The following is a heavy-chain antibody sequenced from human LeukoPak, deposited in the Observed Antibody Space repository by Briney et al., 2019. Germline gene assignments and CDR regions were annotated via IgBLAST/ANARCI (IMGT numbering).Heavy chain of an antibody. D-gene: IGHD3-10*01. CDR3: ASGPGGYYYMDV. CDR2: IYYSGST. Sequence: SETLSPTCTVSGGSISSSSYYWGWIRQPPGKGLEWIGSIYYSGSTYYNPSLKSRVTISVDTSKNQFSLKLSSVTAADTAVYYSASGPGGYYYMDVWGKGTTVTVSS. J-gene: IGHJ6*03. CDR1: GGSISSSSYY. V-gene: IGHV4-39*01.